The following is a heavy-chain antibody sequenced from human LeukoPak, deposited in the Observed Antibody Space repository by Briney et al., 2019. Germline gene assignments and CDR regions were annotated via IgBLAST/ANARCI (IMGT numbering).Heavy chain of an antibody. Sequence: QAGGSLRLSCAASGFTVSSNYMSWVRQAPGKGLEWVSYISSSSSYIYYADSVKGRFTISRDNSKNTLYLQMNSLRAEDTAVYYCARDRVPVDNWNDPSPYFYYYGMDVWGQGTTVTVSS. CDR3: ARDRVPVDNWNDPSPYFYYYGMDV. D-gene: IGHD1-1*01. J-gene: IGHJ6*02. CDR1: GFTVSSNY. CDR2: ISSSSSYI. V-gene: IGHV3-48*01.